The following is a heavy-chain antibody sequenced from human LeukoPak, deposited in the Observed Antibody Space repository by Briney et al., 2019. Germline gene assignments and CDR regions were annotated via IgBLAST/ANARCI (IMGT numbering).Heavy chain of an antibody. V-gene: IGHV4-59*08. CDR2: IYYSGST. CDR3: ARHALCSGGSCYSGYNWFDP. CDR1: GGSISSYH. D-gene: IGHD2-15*01. Sequence: PSETLSLTCTVSGGSISSYHWSWIRQPPGKGLEWIGYIYYSGSTNYNPSLKSRVTISVDTSKNQFSLKLSSVTAADTAVYYCARHALCSGGSCYSGYNWFDPWGQGNLVTVSS. J-gene: IGHJ5*02.